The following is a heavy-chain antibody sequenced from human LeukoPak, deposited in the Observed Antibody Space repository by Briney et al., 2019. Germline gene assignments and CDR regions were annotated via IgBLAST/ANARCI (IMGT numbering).Heavy chain of an antibody. CDR1: GYTFTSYG. D-gene: IGHD2-8*01. CDR2: VSGYNGNT. Sequence: GASVKVSCKTSGYTFTSYGFSWMRQAPGQGLEWMGWVSGYNGNTNYFQKFQGRVAMTIDIPTRTVYMELRSLRLDDTAVYYCARDNGHKGVDYWGQGTLVTVSA. CDR3: ARDNGHKGVDY. V-gene: IGHV1-18*01. J-gene: IGHJ4*02.